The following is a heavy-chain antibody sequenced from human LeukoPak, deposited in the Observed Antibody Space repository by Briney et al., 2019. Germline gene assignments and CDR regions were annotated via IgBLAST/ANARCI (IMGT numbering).Heavy chain of an antibody. CDR2: IYYSGNT. J-gene: IGHJ5*02. Sequence: SETLSLTCTVSGASISSYYWSWIRQPPGKGLEWIGYIYYSGNTKYNPSFNSRVTISVDTSKNQFSLKLSSVTAADTAVYYCARQLGYCSTTSCYPWFDPWGQGTLVTVSS. CDR3: ARQLGYCSTTSCYPWFDP. D-gene: IGHD2-2*01. CDR1: GASISSYY. V-gene: IGHV4-59*01.